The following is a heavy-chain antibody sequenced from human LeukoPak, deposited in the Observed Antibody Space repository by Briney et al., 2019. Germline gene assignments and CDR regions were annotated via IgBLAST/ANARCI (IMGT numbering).Heavy chain of an antibody. D-gene: IGHD3-10*01. CDR2: IKQDGSEK. CDR3: TRDGITMVRGVIVVGYYYMDV. CDR1: GFTFSSYW. V-gene: IGHV3-7*03. J-gene: IGHJ6*03. Sequence: GGSLRLSCAASGFTFSSYWMSWVRQAPGKGLEWVANIKQDGSEKYYVDSVKGRFTISRDNAKNSLYLQMNSLKTEDTAVYYCTRDGITMVRGVIVVGYYYMDVWGKGTTVTISS.